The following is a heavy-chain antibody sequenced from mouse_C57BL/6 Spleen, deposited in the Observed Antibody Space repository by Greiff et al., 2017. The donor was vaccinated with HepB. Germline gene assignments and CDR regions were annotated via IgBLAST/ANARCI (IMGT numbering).Heavy chain of an antibody. CDR1: GFTFSNYW. D-gene: IGHD2-5*01. V-gene: IGHV6-3*01. Sequence: EVKLMESGGGLVQPGGSMKLSCVASGFTFSNYWMNWVRQSPEKGLEWVAQIRLKSDNYATHYAESVKGRFTISRDDSKSSVYLHMNNLRAENTGIYYCTAAYYSNYEYYIDYWGQGTTLTVSS. CDR2: IRLKSDNYAT. J-gene: IGHJ2*01. CDR3: TAAYYSNYEYYIDY.